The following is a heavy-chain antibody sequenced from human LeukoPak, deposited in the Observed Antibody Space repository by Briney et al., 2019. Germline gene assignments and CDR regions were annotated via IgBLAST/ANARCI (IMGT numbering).Heavy chain of an antibody. Sequence: GGSPRLSCAASGFTFGDYYMHWGRQAPGKGLELVSSISRTTRYIYYADSVKGRFTISRDNAKNSLYLQMNSLTAEDSAVYYCASRRGSNRPFDYWGQGTLVTVSS. CDR3: ASRRGSNRPFDY. D-gene: IGHD1-26*01. CDR1: GFTFGDYY. J-gene: IGHJ4*02. CDR2: ISRTTRYI. V-gene: IGHV3-21*01.